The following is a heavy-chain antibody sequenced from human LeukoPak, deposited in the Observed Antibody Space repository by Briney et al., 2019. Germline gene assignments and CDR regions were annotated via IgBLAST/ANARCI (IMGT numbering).Heavy chain of an antibody. CDR3: ARGGSLTYYYGSGSSPLYYYYGMDV. J-gene: IGHJ6*02. CDR1: GGSFSGYY. V-gene: IGHV4-34*01. D-gene: IGHD3-10*01. CDR2: INHSGST. Sequence: SSDTLSLTCAVYGGSFSGYYWSWIRQPPGKGLEGIGEINHSGSTNYNPSLKSRVTISVDTSKNQFSLKLSSVTAADTAVYYCARGGSLTYYYGSGSSPLYYYYGMDVWGQGTTVTVSS.